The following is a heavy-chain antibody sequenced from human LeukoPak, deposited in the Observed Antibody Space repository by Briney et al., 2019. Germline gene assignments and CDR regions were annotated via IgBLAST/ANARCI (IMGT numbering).Heavy chain of an antibody. CDR2: ISSGGTYI. Sequence: GASLRLSCAASGFTFDTYAMTWVRQAPGKGLEWVSSISSGGTYIYYAESVRGRSTISRDNTKNFLYLQLSTLRVEDTAVYYCARDRPTGRSRGVVVQWGQGPLVTVSS. J-gene: IGHJ4*02. V-gene: IGHV3-21*01. D-gene: IGHD2-15*01. CDR3: ARDRPTGRSRGVVVQ. CDR1: GFTFDTYA.